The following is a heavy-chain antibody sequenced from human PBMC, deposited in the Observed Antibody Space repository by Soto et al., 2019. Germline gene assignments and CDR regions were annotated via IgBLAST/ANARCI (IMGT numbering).Heavy chain of an antibody. Sequence: GGSLRLSCAASGFTFSSYAMHWVRQAPGKGLEWVAVISYDGSNKYYADSVKGRFTISRDNSKNTLYLQMNSLRAEDTAVYYCARDLDYYGSGSHGGYYYGMDVWGQGTTVTVSS. J-gene: IGHJ6*02. CDR3: ARDLDYYGSGSHGGYYYGMDV. V-gene: IGHV3-30-3*01. CDR1: GFTFSSYA. D-gene: IGHD3-10*01. CDR2: ISYDGSNK.